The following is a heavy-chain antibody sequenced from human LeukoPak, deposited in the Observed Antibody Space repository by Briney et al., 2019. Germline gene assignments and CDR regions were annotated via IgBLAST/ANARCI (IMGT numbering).Heavy chain of an antibody. CDR2: IYYSGST. CDR1: GGSISSYY. V-gene: IGHV4-59*01. Sequence: PSETLSLTCTVSGGSISSYYWSWIRQPPGKGLEWIGYIYYSGSTNYNPSLKSRVTISIDTSKNQFSLKLSSVTAADSAVYYCARGGSQRTFDYRGQGTLVTVSS. CDR3: ARGGSQRTFDY. J-gene: IGHJ4*02. D-gene: IGHD1-26*01.